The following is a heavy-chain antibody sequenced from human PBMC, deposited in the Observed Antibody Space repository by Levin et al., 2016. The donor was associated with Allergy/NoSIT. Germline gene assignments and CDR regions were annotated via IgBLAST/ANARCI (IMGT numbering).Heavy chain of an antibody. CDR2: MYYRGST. V-gene: IGHV4-39*01. CDR3: ARLVDTAVGL. Sequence: PGKGLEWIGSMYYRGSTYYNSSLKSRVTISVDTSNNQFSLKLSSVTAADTAVYFCARLVDTAVGLWGRGTLVTVSS. J-gene: IGHJ2*01. D-gene: IGHD5-18*01.